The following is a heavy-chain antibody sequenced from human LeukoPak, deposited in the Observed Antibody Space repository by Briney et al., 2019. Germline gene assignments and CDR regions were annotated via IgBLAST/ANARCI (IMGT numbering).Heavy chain of an antibody. CDR1: GGSITTTYY. CDR2: LYHSGNS. Sequence: SETLSLTCSVSGGSITTTYYWSWIRQPPGGGLEWIPSLYHSGNSNYNPSLKSRVTMSVDTSKNQFSLQLTSMTAADTAIYYCTRHQTNFYGSGAPFDPWGQGTLVTVSS. J-gene: IGHJ5*02. V-gene: IGHV4-39*01. D-gene: IGHD3-10*01. CDR3: TRHQTNFYGSGAPFDP.